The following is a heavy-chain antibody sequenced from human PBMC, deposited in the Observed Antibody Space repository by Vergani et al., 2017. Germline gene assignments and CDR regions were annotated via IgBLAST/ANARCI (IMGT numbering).Heavy chain of an antibody. J-gene: IGHJ5*02. CDR3: ARVAATGDWFDP. D-gene: IGHD2-15*01. CDR1: GGSFSGYY. V-gene: IGHV4-34*01. Sequence: QVQLQQWGAGLLKPSETLSLTCAVYGGSFSGYYWSWIRQPPGKGLEWIGEINHSGSTNYNPSLKSRVTISVDTSKNQFSLKLSSVTAADTAVYYCARVAATGDWFDPWGQGTLVTVSS. CDR2: INHSGST.